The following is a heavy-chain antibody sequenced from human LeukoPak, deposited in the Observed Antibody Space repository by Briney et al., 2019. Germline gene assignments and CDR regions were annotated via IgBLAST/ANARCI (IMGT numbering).Heavy chain of an antibody. CDR3: TTDQDRLDYYDSSATITYDY. CDR2: IKSKTDGWTT. V-gene: IGHV3-15*01. J-gene: IGHJ4*02. CDR1: GFTFSNAW. D-gene: IGHD3-22*01. Sequence: KSGGSLRLSCAASGFTFSNAWMSWVRQAPGKGLEWVGRIKSKTDGWTTDYAAPVKGRFTISRDDSKNTLYLQMNSLKTEDTAVYYCTTDQDRLDYYDSSATITYDYWGQGTLVTVSS.